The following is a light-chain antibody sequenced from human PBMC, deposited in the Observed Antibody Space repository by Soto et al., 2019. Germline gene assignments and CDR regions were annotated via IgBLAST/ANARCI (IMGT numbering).Light chain of an antibody. CDR3: LQDHDYQWT. J-gene: IGKJ2*02. Sequence: AIQLTQSPSSLSASVGDRVTITCLASQDIAIYLGWYQQKPGKAPKLLIYAASDLQADVPSRFSGSRSGTDFTFTISSLQAEDSATYYCLQDHDYQWTFGQGTKVDIK. CDR1: QDIAIY. CDR2: AAS. V-gene: IGKV1-6*01.